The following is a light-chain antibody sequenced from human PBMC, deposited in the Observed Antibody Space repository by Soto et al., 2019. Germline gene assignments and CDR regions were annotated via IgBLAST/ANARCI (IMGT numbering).Light chain of an antibody. V-gene: IGLV2-14*01. Sequence: LTQPASVSGSPGQSITISCTGTSTDVGGYNYVSWYQQHPGKAPKLMIYDVSNRPSGVSNRFSGSKSGNTASLTIYGLQAEDEADYYCSSYTSSSTLVVFGGGTKLTVL. CDR3: SSYTSSSTLVV. J-gene: IGLJ2*01. CDR2: DVS. CDR1: STDVGGYNY.